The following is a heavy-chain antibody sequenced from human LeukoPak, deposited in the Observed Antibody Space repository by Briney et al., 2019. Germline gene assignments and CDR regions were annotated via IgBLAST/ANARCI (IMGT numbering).Heavy chain of an antibody. V-gene: IGHV4-38-2*02. Sequence: SETLSLTCTVSGYSISDGYYWGWVRPSPEKGLEWLGSMYHRGTTYNNPSLKSRISISVDTSNNQVSLRLSSVTAADTAVYYCARHGELGHYDLLTGYILSTFDYWGQGTLVTVSS. CDR1: GYSISDGYY. CDR2: MYHRGTT. J-gene: IGHJ4*02. CDR3: ARHGELGHYDLLTGYILSTFDY. D-gene: IGHD3-9*01.